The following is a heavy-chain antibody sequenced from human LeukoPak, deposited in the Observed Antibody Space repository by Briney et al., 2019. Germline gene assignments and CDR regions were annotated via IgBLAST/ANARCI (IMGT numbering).Heavy chain of an antibody. CDR1: GFTVSSNY. D-gene: IGHD3-9*01. V-gene: IGHV3-66*01. Sequence: PGGSLRLSCAASGFTVSSNYMSWVRQAPGKGLEWVSVIYSGGSTYYADSVKGRFTISRDNSKNTLYLQMNSLRAEDTAVYYCAREGSNYDILTGYGMDVWGQGTTVTVSS. J-gene: IGHJ6*02. CDR2: IYSGGST. CDR3: AREGSNYDILTGYGMDV.